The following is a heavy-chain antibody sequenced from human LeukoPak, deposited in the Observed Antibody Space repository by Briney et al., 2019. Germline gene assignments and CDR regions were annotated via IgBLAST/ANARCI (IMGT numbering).Heavy chain of an antibody. CDR2: ISGGSGRT. CDR3: AKVLEPHYYDSSGYSYFDY. Sequence: GGSLRVSCAASGFTFSSYAMCWGRQAPGKGLGWVSAISGGSGRTYYADSVKGRFTISRDNSKNTLSLQMNSLRAEDTAVYYCAKVLEPHYYDSSGYSYFDYWGQGTLVTVSS. J-gene: IGHJ4*02. D-gene: IGHD3-22*01. CDR1: GFTFSSYA. V-gene: IGHV3-23*01.